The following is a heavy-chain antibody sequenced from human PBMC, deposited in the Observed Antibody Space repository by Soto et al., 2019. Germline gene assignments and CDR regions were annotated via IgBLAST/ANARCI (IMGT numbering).Heavy chain of an antibody. V-gene: IGHV3-30-3*01. D-gene: IGHD4-17*01. CDR3: ARDMTTVTTCFDY. Sequence: PGGSLRLSCEASGFTFNSYAMHWVRQAPGEGLEWVALISYDGSNKYYADSVKGRFTISRNNSKNTLHLEMNSLRGEDTAVYYCARDMTTVTTCFDYWGQGTLVTVSS. J-gene: IGHJ4*02. CDR2: ISYDGSNK. CDR1: GFTFNSYA.